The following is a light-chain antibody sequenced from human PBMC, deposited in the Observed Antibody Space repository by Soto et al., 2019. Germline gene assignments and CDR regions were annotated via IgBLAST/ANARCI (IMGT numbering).Light chain of an antibody. CDR2: AAS. CDR3: QQSYSSPRT. Sequence: DIQMTQSPSSLSASVGDRVTITCRASQSISSYLNWYQQTPGKAPKLLIYAASSLQSGVPSRFSGSGSGTDFTLTISRLQPEDFATYYCQQSYSSPRTFGQGTKVDSK. V-gene: IGKV1-39*01. J-gene: IGKJ1*01. CDR1: QSISSY.